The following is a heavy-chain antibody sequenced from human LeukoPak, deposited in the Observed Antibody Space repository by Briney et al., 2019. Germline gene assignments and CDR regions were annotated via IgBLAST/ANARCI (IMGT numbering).Heavy chain of an antibody. V-gene: IGHV1-2*02. J-gene: IGHJ4*02. Sequence: ASVKVSCKASGYTFTVYYMHWVRQAPGQGLEWTGWINPNSGGTKCAQNFEGRVTMTRDTSITTAYMELSSLRSDDTAIYYCARECSGTYCGEDWGQGTLVTVSS. CDR3: ARECSGTYCGED. D-gene: IGHD1-26*01. CDR1: GYTFTVYY. CDR2: INPNSGGT.